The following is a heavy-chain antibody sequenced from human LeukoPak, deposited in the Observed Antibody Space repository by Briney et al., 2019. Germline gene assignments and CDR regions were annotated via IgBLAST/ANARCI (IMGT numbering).Heavy chain of an antibody. CDR1: GFTFSSSA. V-gene: IGHV3-23*01. CDR3: AKDDAWGRYKD. Sequence: GGSLRLSCAASGFTFSSSAMSWVRQAPGKGLEWVSAISGSGGSTYYADSVKGRFTISRDNSKNTVSLQMNSLRGDDTAVYYCAKDDAWGRYKDWGQGTLVTVSS. D-gene: IGHD3-16*01. CDR2: ISGSGGST. J-gene: IGHJ1*01.